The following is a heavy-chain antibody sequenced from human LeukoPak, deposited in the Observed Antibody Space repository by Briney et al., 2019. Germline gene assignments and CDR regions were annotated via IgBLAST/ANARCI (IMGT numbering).Heavy chain of an antibody. D-gene: IGHD6-19*01. J-gene: IGHJ4*02. CDR3: AKAGGVDSSGWYDY. CDR1: GFTFSSYA. Sequence: PGGSLRLSCAASGFTFSSYAMSWVRQAPGKGLEWVSAISGSGGSTYYADSVKGRVIISRDNSKSTRYMQLNSLRAEDTAVYCFAKAGGVDSSGWYDYWGQGTLVTVSS. CDR2: ISGSGGST. V-gene: IGHV3-23*01.